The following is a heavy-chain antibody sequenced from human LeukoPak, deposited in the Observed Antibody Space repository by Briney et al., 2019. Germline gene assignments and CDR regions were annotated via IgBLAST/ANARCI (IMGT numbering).Heavy chain of an antibody. CDR1: GITFSSYG. Sequence: PGVSLRLSCAASGITFSSYGMHWVRQAPGKGLEGVAVISYDGSNKYYADSVKGRFTISRDNSKNTLYLQMNSLRGEDTAVYYCASLAVAGLLNWFDPWGQGTLVTVSS. J-gene: IGHJ5*02. V-gene: IGHV3-30*03. D-gene: IGHD6-19*01. CDR2: ISYDGSNK. CDR3: ASLAVAGLLNWFDP.